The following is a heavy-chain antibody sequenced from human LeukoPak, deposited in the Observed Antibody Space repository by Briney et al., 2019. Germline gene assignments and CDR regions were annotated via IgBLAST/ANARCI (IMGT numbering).Heavy chain of an antibody. D-gene: IGHD5-18*01. CDR1: GFTFSSHD. CDR3: ARDLRGYRYGGYPYFYGMDV. CDR2: IGTTGDT. J-gene: IGHJ6*02. Sequence: GGSLRLSCAVSGFTFSSHDLHWVRQAAGKGLEWVSTIGTTGDTFYPDSVKGRFTIPRESAKNSLYLQMNSLRAGDTAVYYCARDLRGYRYGGYPYFYGMDVWGQGTTVTVSS. V-gene: IGHV3-13*01.